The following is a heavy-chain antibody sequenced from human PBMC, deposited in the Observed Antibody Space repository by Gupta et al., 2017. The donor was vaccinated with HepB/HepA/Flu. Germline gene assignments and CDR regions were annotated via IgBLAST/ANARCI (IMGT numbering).Heavy chain of an antibody. D-gene: IGHD3-22*01. J-gene: IGHJ4*02. CDR3: ARGSAYYRF. V-gene: IGHV3-7*01. CDR1: GFTFSSHW. CDR2: LNQDGNEK. Sequence: EVQLVESGGGLVQPGGSPRLSCAASGFTFSSHWMTWVRQATGKGLEWVAKLNQDGNEKYYVDSVKGRFTISRDNAKSSLYLQMNSLRAEDTAVYCCARGSAYYRFWGQGTLVTVSS.